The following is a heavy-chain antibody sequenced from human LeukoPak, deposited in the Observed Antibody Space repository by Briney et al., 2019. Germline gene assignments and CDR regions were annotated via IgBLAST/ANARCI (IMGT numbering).Heavy chain of an antibody. Sequence: GASVKVSCKASGYIFTAYYLHWGRQAPGQGLEWMGWINTNSGGTNYAQKFLGRVTMTRDTSISTGYMEISSLTSDDTAMYYCAKWVDSYYFDYWGQGTLVTVSS. J-gene: IGHJ4*02. V-gene: IGHV1-2*02. D-gene: IGHD6-19*01. CDR3: AKWVDSYYFDY. CDR1: GYIFTAYY. CDR2: INTNSGGT.